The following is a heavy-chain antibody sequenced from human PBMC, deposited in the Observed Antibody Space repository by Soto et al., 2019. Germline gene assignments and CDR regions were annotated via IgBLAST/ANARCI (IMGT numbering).Heavy chain of an antibody. CDR1: GGTFSSYA. Sequence: QVQLVQSGAEVKKPGSSVKVSCKACGGTFSSYAISWVRQAPGQGLEWMGGIIPIFGTANYAQKFQGRVTITADESTSTAYMELSSLRSEDTAVYYCARSSDYYDSSGSLPYYYYYGMDVWGQGTTVTVSS. J-gene: IGHJ6*02. CDR3: ARSSDYYDSSGSLPYYYYYGMDV. D-gene: IGHD3-22*01. CDR2: IIPIFGTA. V-gene: IGHV1-69*01.